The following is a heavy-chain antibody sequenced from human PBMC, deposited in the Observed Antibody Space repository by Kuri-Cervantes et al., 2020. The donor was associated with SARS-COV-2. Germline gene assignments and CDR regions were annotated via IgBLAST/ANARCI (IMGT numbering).Heavy chain of an antibody. V-gene: IGHV3-49*04. CDR1: GFTFSSYG. Sequence: GGSLRLSCAASGFTFSSYGMHWVRQAPGKGLEWVGFIRSKAYGGTTEYAASVKGRFTISRDDSKSIAYLQMNSLKTEDTAVYYCTWGIGDGWGFDYWGQGTLVTVSS. CDR2: IRSKAYGGTT. CDR3: TWGIGDGWGFDY. D-gene: IGHD3-16*01. J-gene: IGHJ4*02.